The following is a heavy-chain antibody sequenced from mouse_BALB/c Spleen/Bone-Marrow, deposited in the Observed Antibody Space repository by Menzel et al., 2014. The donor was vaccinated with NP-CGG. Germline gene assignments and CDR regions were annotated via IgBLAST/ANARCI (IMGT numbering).Heavy chain of an antibody. CDR2: IYPGNSDT. D-gene: IGHD2-4*01. CDR1: GYTFTSYW. Sequence: EVQLQQSGTVLARPGASVKMSCKASGYTFTSYWMHWVKQRPGQGLEWIGAIYPGNSDTSYNQKFKGKAKLTAVTSTSTAYMELSSLTNEDSAVYYCTRAMITRAWFAYWGQGTLVTVSA. V-gene: IGHV1-5*01. J-gene: IGHJ3*01. CDR3: TRAMITRAWFAY.